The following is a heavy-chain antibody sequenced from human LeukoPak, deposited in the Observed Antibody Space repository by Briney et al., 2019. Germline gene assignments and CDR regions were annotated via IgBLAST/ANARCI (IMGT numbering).Heavy chain of an antibody. J-gene: IGHJ4*02. V-gene: IGHV1-2*04. CDR2: INPNSGGT. CDR1: GYTFTGYY. Sequence: ASVKVSCKASGYTFTGYYMHWVRQAPGQGLEWKGWINPNSGGTNYAQKFQGWVTMTRDTSISTAYMELSRLRSDDTAVYYCARDRVAAAGNDLDYWGQGTLVTVSS. CDR3: ARDRVAAAGNDLDY. D-gene: IGHD6-13*01.